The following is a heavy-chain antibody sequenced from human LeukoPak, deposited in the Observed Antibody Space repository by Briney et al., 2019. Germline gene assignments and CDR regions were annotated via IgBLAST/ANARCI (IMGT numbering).Heavy chain of an antibody. Sequence: GRSLRLSCAASGFTFSSYAMHWVRQAPGKGLEWVAVISYDGSNKYYADSVKGRFTISRDNSKNTLYLQMNSLRAEDTAVYYCARDCPCASGLYTASDYWGQGTLVTVSS. CDR3: ARDCPCASGLYTASDY. CDR1: GFTFSSYA. CDR2: ISYDGSNK. J-gene: IGHJ4*02. D-gene: IGHD5-18*01. V-gene: IGHV3-30-3*01.